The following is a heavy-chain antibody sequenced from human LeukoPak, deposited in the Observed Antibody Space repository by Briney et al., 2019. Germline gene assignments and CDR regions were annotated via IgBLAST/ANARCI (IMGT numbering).Heavy chain of an antibody. D-gene: IGHD4-17*01. J-gene: IGHJ4*02. Sequence: GESLKISCKASGYTFNKNYIAWVRQVSGKGLEWMGIIYPGDSDARYSPSFQGHVTISADESISIAFLQWGSVEATDSAMYYCVRGNQKYGDYVRDWGQGTLVTISS. CDR2: IYPGDSDA. CDR3: VRGNQKYGDYVRD. V-gene: IGHV5-51*01. CDR1: GYTFNKNY.